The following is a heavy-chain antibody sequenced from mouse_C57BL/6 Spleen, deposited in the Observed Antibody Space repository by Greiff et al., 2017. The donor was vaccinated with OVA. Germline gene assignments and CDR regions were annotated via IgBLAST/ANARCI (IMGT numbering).Heavy chain of an antibody. Sequence: VQLKESGAELVRPGASVKLSCTASGFNIKDDYMHWVKQRPEQGLEWIGWIDPENGDTEYASKFQGKATITADTSSNTAYLQLSSLTSEDTAVYYCTRSTTVVATDWYFDVWGTGTTVTVSS. D-gene: IGHD1-1*01. CDR1: GFNIKDDY. J-gene: IGHJ1*03. CDR3: TRSTTVVATDWYFDV. CDR2: IDPENGDT. V-gene: IGHV14-4*01.